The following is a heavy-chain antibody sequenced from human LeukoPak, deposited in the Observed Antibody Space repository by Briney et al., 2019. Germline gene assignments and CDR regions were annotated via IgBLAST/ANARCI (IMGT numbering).Heavy chain of an antibody. J-gene: IGHJ5*02. V-gene: IGHV1-69*05. Sequence: SVKVSCKASGGTFSSYAISWVRQAPGQRLEWMGGIIPIFGTANYAQKFQGRVTITTDESTSTAYMELSSLRSEDTAVYYCARGGCCSSTSCYGNWFDPWGQGTLVTVSS. D-gene: IGHD2-2*01. CDR1: GGTFSSYA. CDR2: IIPIFGTA. CDR3: ARGGCCSSTSCYGNWFDP.